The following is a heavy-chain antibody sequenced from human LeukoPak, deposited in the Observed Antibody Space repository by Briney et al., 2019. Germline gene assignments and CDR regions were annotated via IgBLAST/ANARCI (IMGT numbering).Heavy chain of an antibody. V-gene: IGHV4-31*03. CDR3: ARGFQYSYGSLDY. D-gene: IGHD5-18*01. Sequence: SETLSLTCTVSGGSISSGGYYWSWLRQHPGKGLEWIGYIYYSGSTYYNPSLKSRVTISVDTSKNQFSLKLSSVTAADTAVYYCARGFQYSYGSLDYWGQGTLVTVSS. J-gene: IGHJ4*02. CDR2: IYYSGST. CDR1: GGSISSGGYY.